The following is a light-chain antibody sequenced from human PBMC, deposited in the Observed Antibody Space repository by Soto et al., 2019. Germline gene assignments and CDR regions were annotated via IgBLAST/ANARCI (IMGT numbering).Light chain of an antibody. J-gene: IGKJ5*01. CDR3: QQRSNWPPLT. Sequence: EIVLTQSPATLSLSPGERATLSCRASQSVSSYLASYQQKPGQAPRLLIYDASNRATGIPGRFSGSGSGTDFTLTNSSLEPEDVAVYYCQQRSNWPPLTFGQGTRLEIQ. V-gene: IGKV3-11*01. CDR1: QSVSSY. CDR2: DAS.